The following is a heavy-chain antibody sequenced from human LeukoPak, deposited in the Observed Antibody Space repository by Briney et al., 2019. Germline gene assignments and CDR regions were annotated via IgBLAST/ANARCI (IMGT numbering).Heavy chain of an antibody. CDR3: ARQQIYVGTGMVDYFDY. D-gene: IGHD5-18*01. CDR1: GGSISSSSYY. Sequence: SETLSLTCTVSGGSISSSSYYWGWIRQPPGKGLEWIGRIYTSGSTNYNPPLKSRVTMSVDTSKNQFSLKQRSVTAADTAIYYCARQQIYVGTGMVDYFDYWGQGILVTVSS. CDR2: IYTSGST. V-gene: IGHV4-39*07. J-gene: IGHJ4*02.